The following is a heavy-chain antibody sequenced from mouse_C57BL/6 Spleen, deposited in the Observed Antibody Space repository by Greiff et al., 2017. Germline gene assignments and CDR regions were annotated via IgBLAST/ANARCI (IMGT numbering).Heavy chain of an antibody. Sequence: QVQLQQSGAELVRPGASVTLSCKASGYTFTDYGMHWVKRTPVHGLEWIGAIDPETGGTAYNQKFKGKAILTADKSSSTAYMELRSLTSEDSAVYYCTSDDGYLLAYWGQGTLVTVSA. V-gene: IGHV1-15*01. CDR1: GYTFTDYG. D-gene: IGHD2-3*01. J-gene: IGHJ3*01. CDR2: IDPETGGT. CDR3: TSDDGYLLAY.